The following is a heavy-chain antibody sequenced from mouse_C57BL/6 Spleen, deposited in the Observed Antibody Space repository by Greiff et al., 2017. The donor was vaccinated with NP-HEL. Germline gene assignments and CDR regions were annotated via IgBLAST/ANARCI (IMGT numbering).Heavy chain of an antibody. CDR1: GYTFTSYW. D-gene: IGHD2-5*01. CDR2: IHPNSGST. J-gene: IGHJ4*01. Sequence: QVQLQQPGAELVKPGASVKLSCKASGYTFTSYWMPWVKQRPGQGLEWIGMIHPNSGSTNYNEKFKSKATLTVDKSSSTAYMQLSSLTSEDSAVYYCAREDYSNYDAMDYWGQGTSVTVSS. CDR3: AREDYSNYDAMDY. V-gene: IGHV1-64*01.